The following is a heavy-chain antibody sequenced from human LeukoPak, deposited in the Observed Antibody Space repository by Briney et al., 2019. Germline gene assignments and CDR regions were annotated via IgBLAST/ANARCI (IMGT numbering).Heavy chain of an antibody. D-gene: IGHD3-9*01. CDR2: INHGGST. Sequence: PSETLSLTCAVYGGSFSGYYWSWIRQPSGKGLEWIGEINHGGSTNYNPSLKSRVTISVDTSKNQFSLKLSSVTAADTAVYYCARGLIDDILTGYYRAYYFDYWGQGTLVTVSS. V-gene: IGHV4-34*01. J-gene: IGHJ4*02. CDR3: ARGLIDDILTGYYRAYYFDY. CDR1: GGSFSGYY.